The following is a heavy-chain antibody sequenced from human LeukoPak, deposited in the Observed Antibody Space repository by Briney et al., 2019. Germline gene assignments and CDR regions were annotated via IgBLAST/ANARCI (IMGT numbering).Heavy chain of an antibody. J-gene: IGHJ4*02. CDR2: ISSSSSYI. D-gene: IGHD3-16*02. CDR1: GFTFSSYS. Sequence: PGGSLRLSCAASGFTFSSYSMNWVRQAPGKGLEWVSSISSSSSYIYYADSVKGRFTISRDNAKNSLYLQMNSLRAEDTAVYYCASSPDRYDYVWGSYRENPPDYWGQGTLVTASS. V-gene: IGHV3-21*01. CDR3: ASSPDRYDYVWGSYRENPPDY.